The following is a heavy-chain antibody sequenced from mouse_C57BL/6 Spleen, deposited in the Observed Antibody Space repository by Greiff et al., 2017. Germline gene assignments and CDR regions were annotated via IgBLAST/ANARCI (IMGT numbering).Heavy chain of an antibody. V-gene: IGHV5-17*01. CDR2: ICSGSSTI. Sequence: EVQLVEPGAGLVKPGGSLKLSCAASGFTFSDYGMHWVRQAPEQGLEWVAYICSGSSTINYADTVKGRFTISRDKAYNTPCLQMTSLRSEDTALYYCARPNYGSVFDDWGQGTTLTVSS. D-gene: IGHD1-1*01. CDR3: ARPNYGSVFDD. J-gene: IGHJ2*01. CDR1: GFTFSDYG.